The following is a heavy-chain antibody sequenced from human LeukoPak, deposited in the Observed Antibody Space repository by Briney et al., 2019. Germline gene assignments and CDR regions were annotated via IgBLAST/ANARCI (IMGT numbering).Heavy chain of an antibody. J-gene: IGHJ5*02. CDR3: ARDVYCSGGSCDPRGWFDP. D-gene: IGHD2-15*01. CDR2: INPSGGST. CDR1: GYTFTSYY. V-gene: IGHV1-46*01. Sequence: ASVKVSCKASGYTFTSYYMHWVRQAPGQGLEWMGIINPSGGSTSYAQKFQGRVTMTRDMSTSTVYMELSSLRSEDTAVYYCARDVYCSGGSCDPRGWFDPWGQGTLVTVSS.